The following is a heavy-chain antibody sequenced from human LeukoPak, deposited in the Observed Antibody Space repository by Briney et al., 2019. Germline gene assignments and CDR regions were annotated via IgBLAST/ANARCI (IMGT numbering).Heavy chain of an antibody. CDR2: INPNSGGT. CDR1: GYTFTGYY. Sequence: ASVKVSCKASGYTFTGYYMHWVRQAPGQGLEWMGWINPNSGGTNYAQKFQGRVTMTRDTSISTAYMELSRLRSDDTALYYCARDPATYYYDSSGYTHRAYNWFDPWGQGTLVTVSS. J-gene: IGHJ5*02. V-gene: IGHV1-2*02. D-gene: IGHD3-22*01. CDR3: ARDPATYYYDSSGYTHRAYNWFDP.